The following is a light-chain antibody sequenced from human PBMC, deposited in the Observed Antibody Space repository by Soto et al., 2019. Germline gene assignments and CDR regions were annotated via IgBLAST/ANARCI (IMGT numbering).Light chain of an antibody. Sequence: QSALTQPPSVSGSPGQSVTISCTGTSSDVGYYNRVSWYQQPPGTAPKVMIYEVTKRPSGVPDRFSGSKSDNTASLTISGLQAEDEADYYCSSHTSSGADVFGTGTKLTVL. CDR2: EVT. V-gene: IGLV2-18*02. J-gene: IGLJ1*01. CDR1: SSDVGYYNR. CDR3: SSHTSSGADV.